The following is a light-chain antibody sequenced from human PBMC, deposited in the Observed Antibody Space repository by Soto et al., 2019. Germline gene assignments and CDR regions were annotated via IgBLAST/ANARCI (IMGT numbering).Light chain of an antibody. CDR1: QSVSSSY. CDR2: GTS. V-gene: IGKV3-20*01. J-gene: IGKJ4*01. Sequence: EIVLTQSPGTLSLSPGERATLSCRASQSVSSSYLVWYQQRPGQPHRLLIYGTSNRAAGIPDRFTGTGSGTDFTLTIYRLGPEDLAVYYCQQYGSLALTFGGGTKVEIK. CDR3: QQYGSLALT.